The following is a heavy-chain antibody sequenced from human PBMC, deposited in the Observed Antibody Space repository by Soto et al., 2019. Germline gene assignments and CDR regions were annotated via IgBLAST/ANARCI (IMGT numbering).Heavy chain of an antibody. V-gene: IGHV1-46*01. J-gene: IGHJ4*02. CDR1: GYTFTRYN. CDR2: INPSGGTT. CDR3: ARVRGGGSEYFFDY. Sequence: ASVKVSCKASGYTFTRYNVHWVRQAPGQGLEWMAIINPSGGTTYYVQKFEGRVTLTTDTSTSTVYMELSSLRSDDTAVYYCARVRGGGSEYFFDYWGQGTLVTVPQ. D-gene: IGHD2-15*01.